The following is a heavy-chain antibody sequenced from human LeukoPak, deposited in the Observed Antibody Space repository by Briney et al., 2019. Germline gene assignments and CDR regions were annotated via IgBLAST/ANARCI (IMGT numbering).Heavy chain of an antibody. D-gene: IGHD3-10*01. CDR1: GFTFSSYS. V-gene: IGHV3-21*01. CDR2: MSSSSSYI. Sequence: PGGSLRLSCAASGFTFSSYSMNWVRQAPGKGLEWVSSMSSSSSYIYYADSVKGRFTISRDKAKNSVYMKMNSLRAEDTAVYYCASQVLWFGELGSNYWGQGTLVTVSS. J-gene: IGHJ4*02. CDR3: ASQVLWFGELGSNY.